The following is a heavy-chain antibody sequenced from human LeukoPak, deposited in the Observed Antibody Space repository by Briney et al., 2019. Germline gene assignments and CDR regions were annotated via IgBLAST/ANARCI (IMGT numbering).Heavy chain of an antibody. J-gene: IGHJ4*02. V-gene: IGHV3-30*02. CDR1: GFAFSGYG. CDR2: IAYDGSDK. CDR3: VAIAVAGQFY. D-gene: IGHD6-19*01. Sequence: GGSLRLSCSASGFAFSGYGMHWVRQAPGKGLEWVTYIAYDGSDKFYADSVRGRFTISRDNSKNTLYVQMNSLRVEDTAMYYCVAIAVAGQFYWGQGTLVTVSS.